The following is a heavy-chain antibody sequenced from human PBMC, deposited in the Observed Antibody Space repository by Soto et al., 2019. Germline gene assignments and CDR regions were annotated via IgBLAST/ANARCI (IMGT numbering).Heavy chain of an antibody. D-gene: IGHD3-16*01. CDR2: FWADGRSN. J-gene: IGHJ4*02. CDR3: ARDLSFGSLDFDY. CDR1: GFTFSSYG. V-gene: IGHV3-33*01. Sequence: GGSLRLSCAASGFTFSSYGMHWVRQAPGKGLEWVADFWADGRSNYYADSVKGRFTISRDNSKNTVFLQMNSLRAEDTAVYYCARDLSFGSLDFDYWGRGTLVTVSS.